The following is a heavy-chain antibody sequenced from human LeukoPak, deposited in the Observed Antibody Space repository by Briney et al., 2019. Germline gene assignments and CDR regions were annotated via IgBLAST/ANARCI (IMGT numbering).Heavy chain of an antibody. CDR2: MNPKSGNT. CDR3: ARVWGAIDY. J-gene: IGHJ4*02. CDR1: GYTFTSYY. V-gene: IGHV1-8*02. Sequence: ASVKVSCKASGYTFTSYYMRWVRQAPGQGLEWMGWMNPKSGNTGSAQRFQGRVTMTRDTSISTAYMELISLRSEDTAVYYCARVWGAIDYWGQGTLVTVSS. D-gene: IGHD1-26*01.